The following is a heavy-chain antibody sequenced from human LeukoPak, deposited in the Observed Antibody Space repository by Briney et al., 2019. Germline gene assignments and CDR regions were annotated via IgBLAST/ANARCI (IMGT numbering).Heavy chain of an antibody. CDR2: IIPILGIA. D-gene: IGHD6-13*01. J-gene: IGHJ6*02. Sequence: ASVKVSCKASGGTFSSYAISWVRQAPGQGLEWMGRIIPILGIANYAQKFQGRVTITADKSTSTAYMELSSLRSEDTAVYYCASVYVESGIERKVAAAGKSYYYYGMDVWGQGTTVTVSS. CDR1: GGTFSSYA. V-gene: IGHV1-69*04. CDR3: ASVYVESGIERKVAAAGKSYYYYGMDV.